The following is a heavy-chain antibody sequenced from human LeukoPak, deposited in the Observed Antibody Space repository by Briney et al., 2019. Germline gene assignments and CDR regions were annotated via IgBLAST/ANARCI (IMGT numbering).Heavy chain of an antibody. CDR2: IKQDGSEK. D-gene: IGHD5-12*01. Sequence: PGGSLRLSCAASGFTFSTYWMSWVRQAPGKGLEWVANIKQDGSEKYYVDSVKGRFTISRDNAKNSLYLQMNSLRAEDTAVYYCARGSLGWLRLLSFDYWGQGTLVTVSS. J-gene: IGHJ4*02. V-gene: IGHV3-7*04. CDR3: ARGSLGWLRLLSFDY. CDR1: GFTFSTYW.